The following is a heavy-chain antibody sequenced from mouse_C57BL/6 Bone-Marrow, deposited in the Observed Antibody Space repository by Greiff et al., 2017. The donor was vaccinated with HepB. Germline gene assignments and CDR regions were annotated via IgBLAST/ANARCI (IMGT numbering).Heavy chain of an antibody. CDR3: TTTVGEGGWFAY. J-gene: IGHJ3*01. CDR2: IDPENGDT. Sequence: VQLQQSGAELVRPGASVKLSCTASGFNIKDDYMHWVKQRPEQGLEWIGWIDPENGDTEYASKFQGKATITADTSSNTAYLQLSSLTSEDTAVYYCTTTVGEGGWFAYWGQGTLVTVSA. V-gene: IGHV14-4*01. CDR1: GFNIKDDY. D-gene: IGHD1-1*01.